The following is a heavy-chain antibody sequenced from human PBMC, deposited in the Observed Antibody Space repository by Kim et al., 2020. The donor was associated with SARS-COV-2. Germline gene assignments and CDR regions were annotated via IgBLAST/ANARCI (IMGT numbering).Heavy chain of an antibody. Sequence: GGSLRLSCAASGFTFSSYAMSWVRQAPGKGLEWVSAISGSGGSTYYADSVKGRFTISRDNSKNTLYLQMNSLRAEDTAVYYCAKRIPPSRYFDWLTLPWGQGTLVTVSS. J-gene: IGHJ5*02. CDR3: AKRIPPSRYFDWLTLP. V-gene: IGHV3-23*01. CDR2: ISGSGGST. CDR1: GFTFSSYA. D-gene: IGHD3-9*01.